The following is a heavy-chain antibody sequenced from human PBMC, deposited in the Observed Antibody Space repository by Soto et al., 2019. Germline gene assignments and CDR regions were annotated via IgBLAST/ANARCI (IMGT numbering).Heavy chain of an antibody. CDR3: ARPLWRDDYNWGYFDL. D-gene: IGHD4-4*01. V-gene: IGHV3-30-3*01. J-gene: IGHJ2*01. Sequence: GGSLRLSCAAFGFAFCSYAMHWVRRAPGKGLEWVAVISYDGSNKYYADSVKGRFTISRDNSKNTLYLQMNSLRTEDTAVYYCARPLWRDDYNWGYFDLWGRGTLVTVSS. CDR1: GFAFCSYA. CDR2: ISYDGSNK.